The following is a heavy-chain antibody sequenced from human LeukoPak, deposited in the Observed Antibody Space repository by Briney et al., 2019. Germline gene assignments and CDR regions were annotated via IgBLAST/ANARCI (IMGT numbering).Heavy chain of an antibody. CDR3: AKAYHSSGWAEYPEYFQH. J-gene: IGHJ1*01. CDR2: ISGSGGST. Sequence: PGGSLRLSCAASGFTFSSYAMSWVRQAPGKGLEWVSAISGSGGSTYYADSVKGRFTISRDNSKNTLYLQMNSLRAEDTAVYYCAKAYHSSGWAEYPEYFQHWGQGTLVTVSS. V-gene: IGHV3-23*01. CDR1: GFTFSSYA. D-gene: IGHD6-19*01.